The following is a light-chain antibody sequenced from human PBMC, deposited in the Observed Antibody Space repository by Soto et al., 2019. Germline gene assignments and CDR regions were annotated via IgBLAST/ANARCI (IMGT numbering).Light chain of an antibody. V-gene: IGLV2-14*03. Sequence: QSALTQPASVSGSPGQSITISCTGTSSDVGGYNYVSWYQHHPGKAPKLMIYDVSNRPSGVSNRLSGSKSGNTASLTISGRQAEDEADYYCSSYTISSTLVFGTGTKLTVL. CDR1: SSDVGGYNY. CDR3: SSYTISSTLV. CDR2: DVS. J-gene: IGLJ1*01.